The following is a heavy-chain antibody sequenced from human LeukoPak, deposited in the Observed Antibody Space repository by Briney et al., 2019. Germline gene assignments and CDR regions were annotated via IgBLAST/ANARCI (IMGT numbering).Heavy chain of an antibody. CDR3: ERVPLHYSTSRYYFDP. J-gene: IGHJ5*02. D-gene: IGHD6-13*01. V-gene: IGHV1-18*01. Sequence: GSVKVTCKASGYTFTSYGISWVRQAPGQGLEWMGWISAYNGNTNYAQKLQGRVTMTTDTSTSTAYMELRSLRSDDTAVYYCERVPLHYSTSRYYFDPWGQGTLVTVSS. CDR2: ISAYNGNT. CDR1: GYTFTSYG.